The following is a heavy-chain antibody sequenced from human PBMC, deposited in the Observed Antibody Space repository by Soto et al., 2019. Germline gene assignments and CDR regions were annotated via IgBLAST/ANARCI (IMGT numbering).Heavy chain of an antibody. D-gene: IGHD3-9*01. CDR2: IHHSGST. CDR1: GGSFSGYY. J-gene: IGHJ4*02. CDR3: ARGDILTGYSY. Sequence: LSLTCAVYGGSFSGYYWSWIRQPPGKGLEWIGEIHHSGSTNYNPSLKSRVTISVDTSKNQFSLKLSSVTAADTAVYYCARGDILTGYSYWGQGTLVTVSS. V-gene: IGHV4-34*01.